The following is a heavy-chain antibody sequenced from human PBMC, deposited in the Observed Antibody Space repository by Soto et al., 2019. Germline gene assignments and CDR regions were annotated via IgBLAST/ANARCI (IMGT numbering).Heavy chain of an antibody. CDR1: GFTFSSYG. J-gene: IGHJ6*02. D-gene: IGHD6-6*01. CDR3: ARALPYSSSSGYYYYGMDV. CDR2: IWYDGSNK. V-gene: IGHV3-33*01. Sequence: GGSLRLSCAASGFTFSSYGMHWVRQAPGKGLEWVAVIWYDGSNKYYADSVKGRFTISRDNSKNTLYLQMNSLRAEDTAVYYCARALPYSSSSGYYYYGMDVWGQGTTVTVSS.